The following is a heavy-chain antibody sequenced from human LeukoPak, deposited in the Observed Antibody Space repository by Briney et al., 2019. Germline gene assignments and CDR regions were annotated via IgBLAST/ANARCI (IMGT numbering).Heavy chain of an antibody. CDR1: GGSFSGYY. Sequence: SETLSLTCAVYGGSFSGYYWSWIRQPPGKGLEWIGEINHSGSTNYNPSLKSPVTISVDPSKSQFSLKLSSVTAADTAVYYCARGTKHRLRRDNWSDPWGQGTLVTVSS. CDR2: INHSGST. V-gene: IGHV4-34*01. CDR3: ARGTKHRLRRDNWSDP. J-gene: IGHJ5*02. D-gene: IGHD4-17*01.